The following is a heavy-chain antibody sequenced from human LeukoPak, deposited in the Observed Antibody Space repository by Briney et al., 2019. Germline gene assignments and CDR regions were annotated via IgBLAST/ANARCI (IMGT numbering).Heavy chain of an antibody. V-gene: IGHV1-2*02. Sequence: ASVKVSCKASGYTFTGYYMHWVRQAPGQGLEWMGWINPNSGGTNYAQKFQGRVTMTRDTSISTAYMELSRLRSDDTAVCYCARVLLPGDLPDSREDYWGQGTLVTVSS. CDR3: ARVLLPGDLPDSREDY. J-gene: IGHJ4*02. CDR2: INPNSGGT. CDR1: GYTFTGYY. D-gene: IGHD3-10*01.